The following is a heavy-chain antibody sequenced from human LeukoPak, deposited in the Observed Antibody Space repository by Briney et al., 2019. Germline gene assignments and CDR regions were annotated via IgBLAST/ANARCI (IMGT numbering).Heavy chain of an antibody. D-gene: IGHD4-17*01. CDR3: ARRVLGDYQSHDAFDI. Sequence: ASVKVSCKASGYTFTGYYMHWVRQAPGQGLEWMGWINPNSGGTNYAQKFQGRVTMTRDTSISTAYMELSRLRSDDTAVYYCARRVLGDYQSHDAFDIWGQGTMVTVSS. CDR1: GYTFTGYY. J-gene: IGHJ3*02. V-gene: IGHV1-2*02. CDR2: INPNSGGT.